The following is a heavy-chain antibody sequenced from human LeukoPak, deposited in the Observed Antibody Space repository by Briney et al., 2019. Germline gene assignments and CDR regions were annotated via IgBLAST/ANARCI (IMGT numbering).Heavy chain of an antibody. V-gene: IGHV3-23*01. CDR1: EFTFSSYA. Sequence: GGSLKLSCAASEFTFSSYAMSWVRKAPGKGLEGVLSITSSGAATYYADSVKGRFTISRDNSDNTLYLQMNSLRAEDTAVYYCAKDRPNYYGSNGHYYKLNGDCWGQGTLVTVSS. D-gene: IGHD3-22*01. CDR2: ITSSGAAT. J-gene: IGHJ4*02. CDR3: AKDRPNYYGSNGHYYKLNGDC.